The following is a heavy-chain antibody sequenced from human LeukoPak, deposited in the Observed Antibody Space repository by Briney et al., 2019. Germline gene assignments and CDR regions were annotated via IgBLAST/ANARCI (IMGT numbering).Heavy chain of an antibody. J-gene: IGHJ3*02. CDR1: GFTFSSYW. CDR3: AKVDSSGWYGGVAFDI. D-gene: IGHD6-19*01. Sequence: GGSLRLSCAASGFTFSSYWMHWVRQVPGKGLVWVSRINSDGRSTTYADSVKGRFTISRDNSKNTLSLQMSSLRAEETALYYCAKVDSSGWYGGVAFDIWGQGTMVTVSS. CDR2: INSDGRST. V-gene: IGHV3-74*01.